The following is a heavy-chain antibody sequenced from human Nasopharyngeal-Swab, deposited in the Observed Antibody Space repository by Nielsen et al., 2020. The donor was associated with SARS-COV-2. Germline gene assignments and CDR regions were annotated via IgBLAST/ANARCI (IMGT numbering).Heavy chain of an antibody. D-gene: IGHD2-2*01. CDR3: ARDPAKWDFDH. J-gene: IGHJ4*02. Sequence: GESLKISCAASGFTFSDSFLSWLRQAPGKGLEYISYITGSGGTIYYGDSMEGRFTISRDNAKNSLYLQMNSLRAEDTAVYYCARDPAKWDFDHWGQGTLVTVSS. CDR2: ITGSGGTI. CDR1: GFTFSDSF. V-gene: IGHV3-11*04.